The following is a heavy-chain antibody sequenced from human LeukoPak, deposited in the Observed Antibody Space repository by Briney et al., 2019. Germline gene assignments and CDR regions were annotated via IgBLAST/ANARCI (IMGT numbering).Heavy chain of an antibody. CDR3: ARDREQLVFDWWFDP. CDR1: GGTFSSYA. CDR2: IIPIFGTA. Sequence: ASVKVSCKASGGTFSSYAISWVRQAPGQGLEWMGGIIPIFGTANYAQKFQGRVTITADGSTSTAYMELSSLRSEDTAVYYCARDREQLVFDWWFDPWGRGTLVTVSS. J-gene: IGHJ5*02. D-gene: IGHD6-6*01. V-gene: IGHV1-69*13.